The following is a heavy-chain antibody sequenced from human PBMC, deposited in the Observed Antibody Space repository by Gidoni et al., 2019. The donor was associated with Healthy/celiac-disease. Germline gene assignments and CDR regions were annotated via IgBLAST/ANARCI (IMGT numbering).Heavy chain of an antibody. D-gene: IGHD6-19*01. Sequence: QVKLVASGGVVVQPGRSLRLSCAAYGSTFSSYGMHWVRQAPGKGLEWVAVRWYDGSNKYYADSVKGRFNITRDKSKNTLYLQMNSLRAEDTAVYYCAIAYSSGWYDAFDIWGQGTMVTVFS. V-gene: IGHV3-33*01. CDR3: AIAYSSGWYDAFDI. J-gene: IGHJ3*02. CDR1: GSTFSSYG. CDR2: RWYDGSNK.